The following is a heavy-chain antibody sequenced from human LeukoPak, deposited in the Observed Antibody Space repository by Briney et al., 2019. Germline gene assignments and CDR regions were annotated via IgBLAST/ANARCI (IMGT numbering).Heavy chain of an antibody. Sequence: GGSLRLSCAASGFTFSSYWMSWVRQAPGKGLEWVATIKNDGSEKNYVDSVKGRFTISRDNSKNTLYLQMNSLRAEDTAVYYCAREGSDSSGYQTDWGQGTLVTVSS. D-gene: IGHD3-22*01. CDR1: GFTFSSYW. V-gene: IGHV3-7*01. CDR3: AREGSDSSGYQTD. J-gene: IGHJ4*02. CDR2: IKNDGSEK.